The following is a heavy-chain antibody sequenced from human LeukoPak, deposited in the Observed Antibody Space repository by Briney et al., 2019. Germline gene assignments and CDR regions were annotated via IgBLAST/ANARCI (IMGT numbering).Heavy chain of an antibody. CDR3: ARDLLTGGYCSGGSCYDY. J-gene: IGHJ4*02. CDR1: GYSISSGFY. CDR2: IYHSGST. Sequence: PSETLSLTCTVSGYSISSGFYWGWIRQPPGKGLEWIGSIYHSGSTYYNPSLKSRVTISVDTSKNQCSLKLSSVTAADTAVYYCARDLLTGGYCSGGSCYDYWGQGALVTVSS. D-gene: IGHD2-15*01. V-gene: IGHV4-38-2*02.